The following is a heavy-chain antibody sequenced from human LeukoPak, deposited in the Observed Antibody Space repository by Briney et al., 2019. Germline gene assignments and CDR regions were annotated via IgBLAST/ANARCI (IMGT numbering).Heavy chain of an antibody. D-gene: IGHD6-6*01. V-gene: IGHV4-39*01. CDR2: IHYSGST. CDR3: ARARPNLIAARPRKDWFDP. CDR1: GGSISSSNYY. J-gene: IGHJ5*02. Sequence: SETLSLTCTVSGGSISSSNYYWGWIRQPPGKGLEWIATIHYSGSTYYNPFLKSRLTISADTSTTQSSLKLSSVTAADTAVYYCARARPNLIAARPRKDWFDPWGQGTLVTVYS.